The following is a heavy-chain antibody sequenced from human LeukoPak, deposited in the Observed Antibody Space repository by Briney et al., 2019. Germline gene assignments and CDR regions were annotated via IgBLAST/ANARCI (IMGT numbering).Heavy chain of an antibody. CDR2: ISSNNEFI. Sequence: GGSLRLSCAASGFTFSSFSMNWVRQAPGKGLEWVASISSNNEFIYYADSVKGRSSNSRDNAKNSLYLQLNSLRAQDTAVYYCARNERSGSSYYYYYMDVWGKGTTVTVSS. D-gene: IGHD3-3*01. V-gene: IGHV3-21*01. CDR3: ARNERSGSSYYYYYMDV. CDR1: GFTFSSFS. J-gene: IGHJ6*03.